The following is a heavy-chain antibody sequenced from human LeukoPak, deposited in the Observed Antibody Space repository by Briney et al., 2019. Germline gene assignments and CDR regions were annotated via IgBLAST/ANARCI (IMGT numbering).Heavy chain of an antibody. CDR1: GFTFSSYW. CDR3: ARDKRRDYFDY. CDR2: IKQDGSEK. Sequence: GGSLRLSCAASGFTFSSYWMSWVRQAPGKGLEWVANIKQDGSEKYYVDSVKGRFTISRDNAKNPLYLQMNSLRAEDTAVYYCARDKRRDYFDYWGQGTLVTVSS. V-gene: IGHV3-7*01. J-gene: IGHJ4*02. D-gene: IGHD5-24*01.